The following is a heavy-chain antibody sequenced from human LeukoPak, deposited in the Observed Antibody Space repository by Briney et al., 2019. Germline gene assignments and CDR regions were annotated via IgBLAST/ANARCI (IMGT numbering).Heavy chain of an antibody. CDR2: IYYSGST. CDR1: GGSISSYY. J-gene: IGHJ4*02. V-gene: IGHV4-59*08. D-gene: IGHD6-13*01. Sequence: SETLSLTCTVSGGSISSYYWGWIRQPPGKGLEWIGYIYYSGSTNYNPSLKSRVTISVDTSKNQFSLKLSSVTAADTAVYYCARHRAAAGDFDYWGQGTLVTVSS. CDR3: ARHRAAAGDFDY.